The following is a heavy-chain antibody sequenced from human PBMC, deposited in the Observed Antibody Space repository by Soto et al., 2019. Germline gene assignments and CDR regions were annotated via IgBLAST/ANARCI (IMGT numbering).Heavy chain of an antibody. CDR3: ASGIVSRFSATRLEWLLFMDY. CDR1: GYTFTSYA. J-gene: IGHJ4*02. V-gene: IGHV1-3*01. CDR2: INAGNGNT. Sequence: ASVKVSCKASGYTFTSYAMHWVRQAPGQRLEWMGWINAGNGNTKYSQKFQGRVTITRDTSASTAYMELSSLRSEDTAVYYCASGIVSRFSATRLEWLLFMDYWGQGTLVTVSS. D-gene: IGHD3-3*01.